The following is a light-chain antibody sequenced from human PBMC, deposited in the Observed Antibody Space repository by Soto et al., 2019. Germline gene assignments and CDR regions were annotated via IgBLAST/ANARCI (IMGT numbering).Light chain of an antibody. CDR1: NTNVGGYNY. CDR2: EVR. V-gene: IGLV2-14*01. Sequence: QSVLTQPASVSGSPGQSITVSCTGTNTNVGGYNYDSWYQHRPGKAPRLMIYEVRNRLSGVSNRFSCTKSGNTASLTISGLQSEDEADYYCTSYAPTGAVVFGSGTKLTVL. CDR3: TSYAPTGAVV. J-gene: IGLJ3*02.